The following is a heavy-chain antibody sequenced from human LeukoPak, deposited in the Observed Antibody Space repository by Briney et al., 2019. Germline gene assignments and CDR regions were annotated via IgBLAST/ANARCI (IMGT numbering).Heavy chain of an antibody. J-gene: IGHJ4*02. V-gene: IGHV3-21*01. CDR3: ARDPGGY. D-gene: IGHD3-16*01. CDR1: GFAFSSDA. CDR2: ISSSSSYI. Sequence: GGSLRLSCAASGFAFSSDAMHWVRQAPGKGLEWVSSISSSSSYIYYADSVKGRFTISRDNAKNSLYLQMNSLRAEDTAVYYCARDPGGYWGQGTLVTVSS.